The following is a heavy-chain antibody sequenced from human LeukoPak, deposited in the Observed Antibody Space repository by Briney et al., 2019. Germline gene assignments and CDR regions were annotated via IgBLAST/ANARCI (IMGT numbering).Heavy chain of an antibody. Sequence: SETLSLTCTVSGGSISSYYWSWIRQPPGKGLEWIGYIYYSGSTNYNPSLKSRVTISVDTSKNQFSLKLSSVTAADTAVYYCARVAVAAPFYFDYWGQGTLVTVSS. D-gene: IGHD6-19*01. CDR1: GGSISSYY. J-gene: IGHJ4*02. V-gene: IGHV4-59*01. CDR3: ARVAVAAPFYFDY. CDR2: IYYSGST.